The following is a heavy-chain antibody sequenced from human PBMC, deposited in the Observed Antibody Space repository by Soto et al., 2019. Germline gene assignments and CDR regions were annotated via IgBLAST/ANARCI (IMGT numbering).Heavy chain of an antibody. CDR1: GGSFSGYY. CDR3: ARGRDSSSSRSVVYFDY. J-gene: IGHJ4*02. D-gene: IGHD6-6*01. CDR2: INHSGST. Sequence: KTSETLSLTCAVYGGSFSGYYWSWIRQPPGKGLEWIGEINHSGSTNYNPSLKSRVTISVDTSKNQFSLKLSSVTAADTAVYYCARGRDSSSSRSVVYFDYWGQGTLVTVSS. V-gene: IGHV4-34*01.